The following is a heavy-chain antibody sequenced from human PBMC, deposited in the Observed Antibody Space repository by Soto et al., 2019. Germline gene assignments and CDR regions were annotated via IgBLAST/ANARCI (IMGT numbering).Heavy chain of an antibody. D-gene: IGHD3-10*01. CDR2: IYYSGST. CDR3: ARDRLLRFGESPVGYYYGMDV. J-gene: IGHJ6*02. CDR1: GGSVSSGSYY. Sequence: SETLSLTCTVSGGSVSSGSYYWSWTRQPPGKGLEWIGYIYYSGSTNYNPSLKSRVTISVDTSKNQFSLKLSSVTAADTAVYYCARDRLLRFGESPVGYYYGMDVWGQGTTVTVSS. V-gene: IGHV4-61*01.